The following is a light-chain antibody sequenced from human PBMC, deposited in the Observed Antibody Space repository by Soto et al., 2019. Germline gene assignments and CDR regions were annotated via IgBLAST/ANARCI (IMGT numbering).Light chain of an antibody. J-gene: IGLJ2*01. CDR1: SSNIGNNA. Sequence: QSVLTQPPSVSDAPRQRVTISCSGSSSNIGNNAVNWYQQLPGKAPKLLIYYDDLPPSGVSDRFSGSKSGTSASLAISGLQSEDEADYYCAAWDDSLNGVLFGGGTKLTVL. CDR2: YDD. V-gene: IGLV1-36*01. CDR3: AAWDDSLNGVL.